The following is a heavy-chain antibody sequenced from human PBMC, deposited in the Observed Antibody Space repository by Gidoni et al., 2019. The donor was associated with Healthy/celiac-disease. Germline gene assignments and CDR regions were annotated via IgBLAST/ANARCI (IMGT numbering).Heavy chain of an antibody. Sequence: HVQLQQWGAGLLKPSETLSPTCAVYGGPFSGYYWSWIRQPQGKGLEWIGEINHSGSHNYNPSIKSRVTISVDTSKNQFSLKLSSVTAADTAVYYCARGYDILTGYYRYPFDYWGQGTLVTVSS. J-gene: IGHJ4*02. V-gene: IGHV4-34*01. CDR2: INHSGSH. CDR3: ARGYDILTGYYRYPFDY. D-gene: IGHD3-9*01. CDR1: GGPFSGYY.